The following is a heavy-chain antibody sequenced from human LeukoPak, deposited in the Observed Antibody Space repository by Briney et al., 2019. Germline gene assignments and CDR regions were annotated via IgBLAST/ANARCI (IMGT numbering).Heavy chain of an antibody. CDR3: ARALPSGHSSSSRADY. V-gene: IGHV3-7*01. Sequence: GGSLRLSCAASGFTFSSYWMSWVRQAPGKGLEWVANIKQDGSEKYYVDSVKGRFTISRDNAKNSLYLQMNSLRAEDTAVYYCARALPSGHSSSSRADYWGQGTLVTVSS. D-gene: IGHD6-6*01. J-gene: IGHJ4*02. CDR2: IKQDGSEK. CDR1: GFTFSSYW.